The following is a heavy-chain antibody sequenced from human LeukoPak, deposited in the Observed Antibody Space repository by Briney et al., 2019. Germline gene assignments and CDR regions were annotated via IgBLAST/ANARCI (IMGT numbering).Heavy chain of an antibody. CDR1: GYTFTSYD. CDR2: ISGNNGNT. D-gene: IGHD1-26*01. J-gene: IGHJ4*02. V-gene: IGHV1-18*01. Sequence: ASVRVSCKASGYTFTSYDINWVRQAPGQGLEWMGWISGNNGNTNYEQKLQGRVTMTTDTSTSTAYMELRSLRSDDTAVYYCARDRSGSYLLSDWGQGTLVTVSS. CDR3: ARDRSGSYLLSD.